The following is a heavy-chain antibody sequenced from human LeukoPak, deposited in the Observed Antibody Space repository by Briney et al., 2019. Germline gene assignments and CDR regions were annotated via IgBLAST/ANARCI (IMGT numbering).Heavy chain of an antibody. CDR1: GVSISSSNSY. V-gene: IGHV4-39*01. D-gene: IGHD3/OR15-3a*01. J-gene: IGHJ4*02. CDR2: IYYSGNT. Sequence: SETLSLTCTVSGVSISSSNSYWGWIRQLPGKGLEWIGSIYYSGNTYYNASLKSQVSISIDTSKNQFSLRLTSVTAADTAVYYCARQTGSGLFILPGGQGTLVTVSS. CDR3: ARQTGSGLFILP.